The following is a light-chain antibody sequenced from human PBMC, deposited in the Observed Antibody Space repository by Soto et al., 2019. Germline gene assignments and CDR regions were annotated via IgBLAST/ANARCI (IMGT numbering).Light chain of an antibody. CDR2: GAS. CDR3: QQYGSSGT. Sequence: EIVFTQSLGTLSLSPGDRATLSCRASQSVAANYSAWFQQKPGQAPRLLIYGASNRATGTPDRFSGSGSGTDFTLTISRLEPEDFAVYYCQQYGSSGTFGQGTKVDIK. V-gene: IGKV3-20*01. CDR1: QSVAANY. J-gene: IGKJ1*01.